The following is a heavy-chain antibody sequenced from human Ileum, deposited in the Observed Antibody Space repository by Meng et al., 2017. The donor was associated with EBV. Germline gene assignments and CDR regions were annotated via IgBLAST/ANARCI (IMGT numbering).Heavy chain of an antibody. J-gene: IGHJ5*02. CDR2: IRNKTNGGTA. CDR3: TTGKQWLVP. CDR1: GFTFTNAW. D-gene: IGHD6-19*01. V-gene: IGHV3-15*01. Sequence: EVLVGGVGGGLVKPGGSLRLSCAASGFTFTNAWMSWVCQAPGKGLEWVGRIRNKTNGGTADYAAPVKGRFSISRDDSKNTLYLQMNSLKIEDTAMYYCTTGKQWLVPWGQGTLVTVSS.